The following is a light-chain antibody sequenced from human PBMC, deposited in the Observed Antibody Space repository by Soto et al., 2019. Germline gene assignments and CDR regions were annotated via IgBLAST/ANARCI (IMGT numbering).Light chain of an antibody. V-gene: IGKV3-20*01. Sequence: LVMAQSPATLSVSPEERVTLSCTTSQSLTRNLAWYQHKPGQAPRLLIFGASSRATGIPDRFSGSGSGTDFTLTISRLETEDFAVYYCQQYGSSPLITFGQGTRLEI. CDR2: GAS. CDR3: QQYGSSPLIT. J-gene: IGKJ5*01. CDR1: QSLTRN.